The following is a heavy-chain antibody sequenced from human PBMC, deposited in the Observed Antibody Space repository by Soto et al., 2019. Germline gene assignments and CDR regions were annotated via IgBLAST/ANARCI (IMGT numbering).Heavy chain of an antibody. J-gene: IGHJ4*02. D-gene: IGHD4-17*01. CDR3: ASNDYGDYGSDY. CDR2: IYYSGST. CDR1: GGSISSGGYY. Sequence: PSETLSLTCTVSGGSISSGGYYWSWIRQHPGKGLEWIGYIYYSGSTYYNPSLKSRVTISVDTSKNQFSLKLSSVTAADTAVYYCASNDYGDYGSDYWGQGTLVTVSS. V-gene: IGHV4-39*01.